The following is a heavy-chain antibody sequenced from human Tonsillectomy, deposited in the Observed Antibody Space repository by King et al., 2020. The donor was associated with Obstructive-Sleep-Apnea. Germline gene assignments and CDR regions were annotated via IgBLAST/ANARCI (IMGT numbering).Heavy chain of an antibody. CDR1: GFTFSNYV. V-gene: IGHV3-23*04. J-gene: IGHJ4*02. CDR3: AGRYYASAGYYYGFDH. CDR2: ISGSSGST. Sequence: VQLVESGGGLVQPGGSLRLSCAASGFTFSNYVMSWVRQAPGKGLEWVSSISGSSGSTYYAHSVKGRFTISIDNSKNTLYLQMNNLRAEDTAVFYCAGRYYASAGYYYGFDHWGQGTLVTVSS. D-gene: IGHD3-10*01.